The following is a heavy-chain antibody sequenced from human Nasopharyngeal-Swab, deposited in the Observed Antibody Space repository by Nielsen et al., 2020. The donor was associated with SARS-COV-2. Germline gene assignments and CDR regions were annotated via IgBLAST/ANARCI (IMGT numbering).Heavy chain of an antibody. D-gene: IGHD4-17*01. J-gene: IGHJ4*02. CDR3: ARDTRDDYGDYVGVDY. V-gene: IGHV3-48*02. CDR2: ISSSSSTI. CDR1: GFIFSTYT. Sequence: GESLKISCAASGFIFSTYTMNWVRQAPGKGLEWVSYISSSSSTIYYADSVKGRFTISRDNAKNSLYLQMNSLRDEDTAVYYCARDTRDDYGDYVGVDYWGQGTLVTVSS.